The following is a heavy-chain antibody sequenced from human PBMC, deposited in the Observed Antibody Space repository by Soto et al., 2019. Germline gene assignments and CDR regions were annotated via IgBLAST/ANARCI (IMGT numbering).Heavy chain of an antibody. D-gene: IGHD2-21*01. CDR2: ITGSGGVT. Sequence: EVKLVESGGALVQPGGSLRLSCTASGFDFSGSEMNWFRQAAGKGLEWVAYITGSGGVTFHADSVKGRFSISRDNAKISLFLDMSDLTADDTGVYYCAKVAPFILGSPFWGQGTLVTVSS. CDR3: AKVAPFILGSPF. CDR1: GFDFSGSE. J-gene: IGHJ4*02. V-gene: IGHV3-48*03.